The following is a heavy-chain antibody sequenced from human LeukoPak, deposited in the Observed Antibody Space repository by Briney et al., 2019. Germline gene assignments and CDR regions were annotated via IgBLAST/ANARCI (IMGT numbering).Heavy chain of an antibody. CDR3: ATVSYYDSSGYSPDFDY. D-gene: IGHD3-22*01. Sequence: ASVKVSCKVSGYTLTELSMHWVRQAPGKGLEWMGGFDPGDGETIYAQKFQGRVTMTEDTSTDTAYMELSSLRSEDTAGYYCATVSYYDSSGYSPDFDYWGQGTLVTVSS. V-gene: IGHV1-24*01. CDR1: GYTLTELS. J-gene: IGHJ4*02. CDR2: FDPGDGET.